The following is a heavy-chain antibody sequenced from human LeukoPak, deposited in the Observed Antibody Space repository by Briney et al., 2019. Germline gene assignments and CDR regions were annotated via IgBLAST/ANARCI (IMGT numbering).Heavy chain of an antibody. CDR1: GFTFSKYG. CDR3: ANGRSESYHY. CDR2: ITSSGAT. D-gene: IGHD1-26*01. J-gene: IGHJ4*02. V-gene: IGHV3-23*01. Sequence: PGGSLRLSCAASGFTFSKYGAWVRPAPGKGLEWVSAITSSGATYYANSVKGRFTISVDNSKNTLYLQMNSLGAEDTAVYYCANGRSESYHYWGRGTLVTVSS.